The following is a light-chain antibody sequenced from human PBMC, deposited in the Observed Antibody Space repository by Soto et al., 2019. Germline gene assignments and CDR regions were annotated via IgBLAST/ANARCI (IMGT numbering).Light chain of an antibody. V-gene: IGKV1-39*01. CDR3: QQSYSTLYT. Sequence: DIQMTQSPSSLSASVGDRVTSTCRASQSISTSLSWHQQKSGRAPKLLIHAASSLQSGVPSRFSGSGSGTDFTLTISSLQPEDVAVYYCQQSYSTLYTFGQGTNLEIK. J-gene: IGKJ2*01. CDR2: AAS. CDR1: QSISTS.